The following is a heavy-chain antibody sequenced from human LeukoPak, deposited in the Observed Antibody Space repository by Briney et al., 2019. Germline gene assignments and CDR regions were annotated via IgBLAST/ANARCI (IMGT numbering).Heavy chain of an antibody. CDR2: INPNSGGT. D-gene: IGHD3-10*01. Sequence: GASVKVSCKASGYTFNGYYMFWVRQAPGQGLEWMGWINPNSGGTNYAQELQGRVTMTRDTSISTAYMELSTLRSDDTAVYYCALIGDHAWFDPWGQGTLVTVSS. CDR1: GYTFNGYY. J-gene: IGHJ5*02. V-gene: IGHV1-2*02. CDR3: ALIGDHAWFDP.